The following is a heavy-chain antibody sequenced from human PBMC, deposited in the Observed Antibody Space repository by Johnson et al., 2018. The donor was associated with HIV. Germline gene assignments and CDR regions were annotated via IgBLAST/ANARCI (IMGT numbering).Heavy chain of an antibody. D-gene: IGHD6-13*01. CDR2: ISGSGGST. CDR3: AKKQAAAGTGGGAFDI. CDR1: GFTFSSFA. J-gene: IGHJ3*02. Sequence: VQLVESGGGLVQPGGSLRLSCVASGFTFSSFAMSWVRQAPGKGLEWVSGISGSGGSTDYADSVKGRFTISRDNSKNTLYLQMNSLRTEDTAVYYGAKKQAAAGTGGGAFDIWGQWTMVTVAS. V-gene: IGHV3-23*04.